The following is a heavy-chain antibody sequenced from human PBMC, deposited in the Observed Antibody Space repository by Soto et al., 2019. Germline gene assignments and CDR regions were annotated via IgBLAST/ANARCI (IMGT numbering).Heavy chain of an antibody. V-gene: IGHV3-21*01. Sequence: GGSLRLSCAASGFTFSSYEMTWVRQAPGKGLEWVSSISSTTNYIYYADSMKGRFTVSRDNAKNSVYLEMNSLSAEDTAVYYCARESEDLTSNFDYWGQGTLVTVSS. J-gene: IGHJ4*02. CDR3: ARESEDLTSNFDY. CDR2: ISSTTNYI. CDR1: GFTFSSYE.